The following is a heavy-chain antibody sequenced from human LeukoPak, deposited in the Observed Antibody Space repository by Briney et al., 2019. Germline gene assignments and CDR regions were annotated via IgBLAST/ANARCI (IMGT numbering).Heavy chain of an antibody. CDR1: GGSISSGGYH. CDR3: ARVLGYCSGGSCFDFDY. CDR2: IYYSGST. V-gene: IGHV4-31*03. Sequence: SQTLSLTCTVSGGSISSGGYHWSCIRQHPGKGLEWIGYIYYSGSTYYNPSLRSRVTISVDTSKNQFSLKLSSVTAADTAVYYCARVLGYCSGGSCFDFDYWGQGTLVTVSS. J-gene: IGHJ4*02. D-gene: IGHD2-15*01.